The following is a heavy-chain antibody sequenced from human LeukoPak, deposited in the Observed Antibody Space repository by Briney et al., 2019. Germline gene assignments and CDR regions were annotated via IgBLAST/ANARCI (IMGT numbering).Heavy chain of an antibody. CDR3: ARAAEAVAGFDY. CDR1: GYTFTSYY. D-gene: IGHD6-19*01. Sequence: ASVKVSCKASGYTFTSYYMHWVRQAPGQGLEWMGRINPSGGSTSYAQKFQGRVTMTRDMSTSTVYMELSSLRSEDTAVYYCARAAEAVAGFDYWGQGTLVTVSS. V-gene: IGHV1-46*01. J-gene: IGHJ4*02. CDR2: INPSGGST.